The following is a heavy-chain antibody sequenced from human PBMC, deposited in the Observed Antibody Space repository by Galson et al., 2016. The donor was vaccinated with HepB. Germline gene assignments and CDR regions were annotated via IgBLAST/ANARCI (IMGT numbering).Heavy chain of an antibody. D-gene: IGHD2-15*01. Sequence: SVKVSCKASGYTFISYYIHWVRQAPGQGLEWMGLINPGGGSTTFRHKFQARVTMTRDTSTSTVYMELSSLTSEDTAVYYCARPKVAAHSWDYYYGLDVGGQGTTVTFSS. V-gene: IGHV1-46*01. CDR1: GYTFISYY. J-gene: IGHJ6*02. CDR2: INPGGGST. CDR3: ARPKVAAHSWDYYYGLDV.